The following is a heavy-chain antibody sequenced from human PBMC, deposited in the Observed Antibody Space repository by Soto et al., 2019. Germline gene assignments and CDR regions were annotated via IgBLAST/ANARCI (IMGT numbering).Heavy chain of an antibody. CDR1: GFIFTNYA. Sequence: PGGSLRLSCAASGFIFTNYAMNCVRQAPGKGLEWVSVIGGRGNSAYYADSVQGRFTISRDNSKNTLSLQMSSLTADDTAIYYCVREGRGSFDFWGRGTIFTVSS. CDR3: VREGRGSFDF. J-gene: IGHJ3*01. V-gene: IGHV3-23*01. CDR2: IGGRGNSA. D-gene: IGHD5-12*01.